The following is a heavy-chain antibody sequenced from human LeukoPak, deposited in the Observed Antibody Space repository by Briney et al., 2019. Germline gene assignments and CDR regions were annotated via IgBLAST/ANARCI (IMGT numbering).Heavy chain of an antibody. J-gene: IGHJ4*02. CDR1: GGSISSSSYY. V-gene: IGHV4-39*01. D-gene: IGHD2-2*01. CDR2: IYYSGST. Sequence: SETLSLTCTVSGGSISSSSYYWGWIRQPPGKGLEWIGSIYYSGSTYYNPSLKSRVTISVDTSKNQFSLKLSSVTAADTAVYYCASMRVVVPAFFDYWGQGTLVTVSS. CDR3: ASMRVVVPAFFDY.